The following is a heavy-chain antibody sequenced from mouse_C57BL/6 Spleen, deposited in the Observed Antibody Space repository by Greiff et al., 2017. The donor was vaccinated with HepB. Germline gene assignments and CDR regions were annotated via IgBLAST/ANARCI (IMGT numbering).Heavy chain of an antibody. CDR3: ARDYYYGSSAGWYYFDY. D-gene: IGHD1-1*01. J-gene: IGHJ2*01. V-gene: IGHV1-9*01. CDR1: GYTFTGYW. CDR2: ILPGSGST. Sequence: QVQLQQSGAELMKPGASVKLSCKATGYTFTGYWIEWVKQRPGHGLEWIGEILPGSGSTNYNEKFKGKATFTADTSSNTTYMQLSSMTTEDSAIYYGARDYYYGSSAGWYYFDYWGQGTTLTVSS.